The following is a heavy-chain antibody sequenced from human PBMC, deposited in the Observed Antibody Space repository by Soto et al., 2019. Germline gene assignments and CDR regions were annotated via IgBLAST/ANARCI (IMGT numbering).Heavy chain of an antibody. V-gene: IGHV1-18*01. CDR3: ARGGGAFDV. CDR1: GYIVTKFV. CDR2: ISEYGDS. J-gene: IGHJ3*01. Sequence: QVQLMQSGAEVMKPGATLKVACKASGYIVTKFVINWVRQAPGQGLEWMGCISEYGDSNYSEKFQDRVSLTTETYTNTAYLELRSLTSDDTGVYFCARGGGAFDVLGQGTQITVSS.